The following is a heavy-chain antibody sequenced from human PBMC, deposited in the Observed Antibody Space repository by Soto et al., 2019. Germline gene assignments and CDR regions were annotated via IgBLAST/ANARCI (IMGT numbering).Heavy chain of an antibody. V-gene: IGHV4-59*12. D-gene: IGHD2-21*01. CDR3: ARAAYCGGVWLFDY. CDR2: LYYGRSA. Sequence: SETLSLTCTVSGDSISSYYWTWIRQPPGKGLESIGYLYYGRSANYNPSLKSRVTLSVDTSTNQCSLTLSSMTAANTAVYYCARAAYCGGVWLFDYWGQGTLVTVSS. CDR1: GDSISSYY. J-gene: IGHJ4*02.